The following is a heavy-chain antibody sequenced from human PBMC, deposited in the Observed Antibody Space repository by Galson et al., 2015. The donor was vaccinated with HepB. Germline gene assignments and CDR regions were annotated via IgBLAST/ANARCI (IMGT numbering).Heavy chain of an antibody. D-gene: IGHD1-26*01. CDR1: GFTFSNYA. V-gene: IGHV3-23*01. Sequence: SLRLSCAASGFTFSNYAMSWVRQAPGKGLEWVSLISGNGDYTYYADSVKGRFTISRDNFKNTLYLQMNSLRAEDTAVYYCAKGLRVGAIHNAFDIWGQGTMVTVSS. CDR2: ISGNGDYT. J-gene: IGHJ3*02. CDR3: AKGLRVGAIHNAFDI.